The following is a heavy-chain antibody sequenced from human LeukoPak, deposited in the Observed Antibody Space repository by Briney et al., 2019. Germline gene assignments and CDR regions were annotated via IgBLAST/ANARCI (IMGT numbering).Heavy chain of an antibody. V-gene: IGHV1-46*01. CDR3: ARGHSDSGYYRPFFDY. J-gene: IGHJ4*02. CDR1: GYMLSRYY. Sequence: ASVKVSCKASGYMLSRYYMHWVRQAPGQGLGWMGILTPSGGSPTYAQKFQGRVTMTRDTSTTTFYMEIHSLRSDDTAIYYCARGHSDSGYYRPFFDYWGQGTLVTVSS. CDR2: LTPSGGSP. D-gene: IGHD6-25*01.